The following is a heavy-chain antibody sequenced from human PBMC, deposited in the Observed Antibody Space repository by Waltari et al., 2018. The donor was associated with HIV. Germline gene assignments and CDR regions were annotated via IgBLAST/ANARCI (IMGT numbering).Heavy chain of an antibody. CDR3: ARLDLRGGWRVGMDV. J-gene: IGHJ6*02. CDR2: IYYSGST. CDR1: GGSISTYY. D-gene: IGHD6-19*01. V-gene: IGHV4-59*08. Sequence: QVQLQESGPGLVKPSETLSLTCTVSGGSISTYYWSLIRQPPGKGLEWIGYIYYSGSTNYNPSLKSRVTISVDTSKNQVSLKLSSVTAADTAVYYCARLDLRGGWRVGMDVWGQGTTVTVSS.